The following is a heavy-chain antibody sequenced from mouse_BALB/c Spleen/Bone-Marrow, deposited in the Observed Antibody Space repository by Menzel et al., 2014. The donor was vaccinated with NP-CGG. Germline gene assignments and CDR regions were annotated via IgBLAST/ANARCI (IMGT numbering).Heavy chain of an antibody. Sequence: LKHSGSELVRPGASVKLSCKASGYTFXSYWMHWVKRRHGQGLEWIGNIYPGSGSTNYDEKFKSKGTLTVDTSSSTAYMHLSSLTSEDSAVYYCTSWDYWGQGTTLTVSS. J-gene: IGHJ2*01. V-gene: IGHV1S22*01. CDR2: IYPGSGST. CDR1: GYTFXSYW. CDR3: TSWDY.